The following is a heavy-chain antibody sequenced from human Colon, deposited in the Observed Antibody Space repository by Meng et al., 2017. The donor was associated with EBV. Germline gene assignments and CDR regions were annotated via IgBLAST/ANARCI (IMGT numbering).Heavy chain of an antibody. Sequence: VRRVRSGGGSIQPGGSLRLSCTGSGFTVNSNYMAWVRQAPGKGLEWVAVMYSNGDTYYADSMKGRLTISRHASQNTLYLQMNSLRVEDTAVYYCAKSIYGDFSSCGYWGQGTLVTVSS. CDR3: AKSIYGDFSSCGY. CDR1: GFTVNSNY. J-gene: IGHJ4*02. CDR2: MYSNGDT. V-gene: IGHV3-53*01. D-gene: IGHD4-17*01.